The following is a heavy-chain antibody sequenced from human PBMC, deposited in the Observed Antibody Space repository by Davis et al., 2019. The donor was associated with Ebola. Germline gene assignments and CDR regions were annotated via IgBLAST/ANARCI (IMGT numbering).Heavy chain of an antibody. CDR1: GYTFTGYY. Sequence: ASVKVSCKASGYTFTGYYMHWVRQAPGQGLEWMGWINPKSGGTNYAQKFQGRVSMTRDTSISTAYMELSRLRSDDTAVYYCARDGADCSGGTCQAYFDYWGQGTLVTVSS. J-gene: IGHJ4*02. V-gene: IGHV1-2*02. CDR3: ARDGADCSGGTCQAYFDY. CDR2: INPKSGGT. D-gene: IGHD2-15*01.